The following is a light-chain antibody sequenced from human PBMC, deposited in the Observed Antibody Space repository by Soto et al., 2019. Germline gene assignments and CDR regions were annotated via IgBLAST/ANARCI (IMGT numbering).Light chain of an antibody. CDR2: NTD. Sequence: QSVLTQPPSASGTPGQRVTISCSGSNSNIGSNSVSWYQQLPGTAPKLLIYNTDQRPSGVPDRYSGSKSGTSASLAISGRQSEDEADYYCAAWDDSLNGLFGGGTKLTVL. CDR1: NSNIGSNS. J-gene: IGLJ2*01. V-gene: IGLV1-44*01. CDR3: AAWDDSLNGL.